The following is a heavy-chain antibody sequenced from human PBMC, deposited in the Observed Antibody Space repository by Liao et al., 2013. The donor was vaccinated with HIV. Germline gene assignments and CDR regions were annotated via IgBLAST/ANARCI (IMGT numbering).Heavy chain of an antibody. CDR2: IFYSGST. CDR3: MRGDRTPGIGPNAFDI. CDR1: GASISSNTYY. J-gene: IGHJ3*02. D-gene: IGHD1-14*01. Sequence: QLQLQESGPGLVKPSETLSLTCTVSGASISSNTYYWGWIRQPPGRGLEWITTIFYSGSTYYNPSLRSRVTMSVDTSKNQFSLNLSSVTAADTAVYYCMRGDRTPGIGPNAFDIWGHGTMVTVSS. V-gene: IGHV4-39*07.